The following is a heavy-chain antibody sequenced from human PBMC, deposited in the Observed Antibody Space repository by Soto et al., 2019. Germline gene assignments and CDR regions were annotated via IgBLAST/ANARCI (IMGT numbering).Heavy chain of an antibody. CDR3: ARDSYYYDSSGYPNQNWFDP. CDR2: INPNSGGT. D-gene: IGHD3-22*01. V-gene: IGHV1-2*04. Sequence: QVQLVQSGAEVKKPGASVKVSCKASGYTFTGYYMHWVRQAPGQGLEWMGWINPNSGGTNYAQKFKGWVTMTRDTSISTAYMELSRLRSDDTAVYYCARDSYYYDSSGYPNQNWFDPWGQGTLVTVSS. J-gene: IGHJ5*02. CDR1: GYTFTGYY.